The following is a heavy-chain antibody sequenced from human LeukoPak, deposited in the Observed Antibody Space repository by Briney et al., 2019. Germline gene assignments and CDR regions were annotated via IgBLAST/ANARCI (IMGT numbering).Heavy chain of an antibody. D-gene: IGHD2-21*01. CDR3: ARVFEGTGGFDY. V-gene: IGHV3-21*01. CDR1: GLTFSSYS. Sequence: GGSLRLSCAASGLTFSSYSMNWVRQAPGKGLEWVSSTSASGSDTYYADSVKGRFTISKDNAKSSLHLQMNSLRAEDTAVYYCARVFEGTGGFDYWGQGTLVTVSS. CDR2: TSASGSDT. J-gene: IGHJ4*02.